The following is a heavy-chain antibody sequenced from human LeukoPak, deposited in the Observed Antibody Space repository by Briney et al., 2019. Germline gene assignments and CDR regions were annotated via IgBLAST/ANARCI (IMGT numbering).Heavy chain of an antibody. V-gene: IGHV3-23*01. CDR2: ISGSGGST. D-gene: IGHD3-22*01. CDR1: GFTFSSYA. J-gene: IGHJ4*02. CDR3: AKDHDSSEVPHDFDY. Sequence: GGSLRLSCAASGFTFSSYAMSWVRQAPGKGLEWVSGISGSGGSTCYADSVKGRFTISRDNSKNTLYLQMNSLRAEDTAVYYCAKDHDSSEVPHDFDYWGQGTLVTVSS.